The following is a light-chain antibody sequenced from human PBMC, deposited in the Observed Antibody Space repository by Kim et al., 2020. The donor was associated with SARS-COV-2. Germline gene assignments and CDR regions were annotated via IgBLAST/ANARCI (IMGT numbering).Light chain of an antibody. J-gene: IGLJ2*01. CDR2: NND. Sequence: ELTQPPSASGTPGQSVTISCSGSSSTIGSNTVNWYKQLPGAAPKLLIYNNDQRPSVVPDRFSGSKSGTSGSLAISGLQSEDEAEYYCAAWDENLNGVGFGGGTQLTVL. CDR3: AAWDENLNGVG. V-gene: IGLV1-44*01. CDR1: SSTIGSNT.